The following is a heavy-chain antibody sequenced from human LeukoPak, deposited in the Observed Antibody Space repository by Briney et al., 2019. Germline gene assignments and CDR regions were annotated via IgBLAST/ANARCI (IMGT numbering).Heavy chain of an antibody. CDR1: GFSFGSYS. J-gene: IGHJ5*01. D-gene: IGHD5-12*01. CDR3: ARGGIVATMLYDFDS. Sequence: GGSLRLSCAASGFSFGSYSMNWVRQAPGKGLEWVSSISSSRTFIYYADSVKGRFTISRDNGKNSLYLEMDSLRAEDTAVYYCARGGIVATMLYDFDSWGQGTLVTVSS. CDR2: ISSSRTFI. V-gene: IGHV3-21*06.